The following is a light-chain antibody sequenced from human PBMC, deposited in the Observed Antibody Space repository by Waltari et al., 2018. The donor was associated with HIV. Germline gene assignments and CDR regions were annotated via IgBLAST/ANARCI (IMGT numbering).Light chain of an antibody. CDR3: QQYNSDFYT. CDR1: QNVDSW. Sequence: IQMTQSPSILSASVGDRITITCRDSQNVDSWLAWYQQRPGRAPKLLIYKASTLEYGVPARFTGSGSGTNFTLTINSLHPDDFATYYCQQYNSDFYTFGQGTRLDLK. V-gene: IGKV1-5*03. J-gene: IGKJ2*01. CDR2: KAS.